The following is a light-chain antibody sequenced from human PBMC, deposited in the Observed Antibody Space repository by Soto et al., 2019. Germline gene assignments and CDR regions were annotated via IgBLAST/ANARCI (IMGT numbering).Light chain of an antibody. CDR1: QSISSW. CDR3: QQYKSYSRT. CDR2: DAS. Sequence: DIQMTQSPSTLSASVGDRVTITCRASQSISSWLAWYQQKPGKAPRLLIYDASSLETGVPSRFSGSGSGTEFTLTISSLQPDDSATYYCQQYKSYSRTFGQGTKVEI. J-gene: IGKJ1*01. V-gene: IGKV1-5*01.